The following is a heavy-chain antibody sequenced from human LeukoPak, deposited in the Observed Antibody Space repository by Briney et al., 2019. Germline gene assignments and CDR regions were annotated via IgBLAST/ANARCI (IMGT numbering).Heavy chain of an antibody. CDR2: ISYDGSNK. Sequence: PGGSLRLSCAASGFTFSSYAMHWVRQAPGKGLEWVAVISYDGSNKYYADSVKGRFTISRDNSKNTLYLQMNSLRAEDTAVYYCARAAGVVAATWYYFDYWGQGTLVTVSS. CDR3: ARAAGVVAATWYYFDY. J-gene: IGHJ4*02. D-gene: IGHD2-15*01. V-gene: IGHV3-30*04. CDR1: GFTFSSYA.